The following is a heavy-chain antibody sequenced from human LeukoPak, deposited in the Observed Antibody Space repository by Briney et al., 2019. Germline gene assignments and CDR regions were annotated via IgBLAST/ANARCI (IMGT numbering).Heavy chain of an antibody. D-gene: IGHD6-13*01. CDR1: GFXFSSYA. Sequence: PGGSLRLSCAASGFXFSSYAIHWVRQAPGKGLEWVAVISYDGSNKYYADSVKGRFTISRDNSKNTLYLQMNSLRAEDTAVYYCARVKGQQLVRWYYYYYGMDVWGQGTTVTVSS. CDR3: ARVKGQQLVRWYYYYYGMDV. V-gene: IGHV3-30-3*01. CDR2: ISYDGSNK. J-gene: IGHJ6*02.